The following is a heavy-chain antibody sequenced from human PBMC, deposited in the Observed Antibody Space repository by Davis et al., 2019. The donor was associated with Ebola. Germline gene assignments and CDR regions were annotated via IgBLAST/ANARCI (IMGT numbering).Heavy chain of an antibody. Sequence: GSLRLSCTVSGGSISSYYWSWIRQPPGKGLEWIGYIYYSGSTNYNPSLKSRVTISVDTSKNQFSLKLSSVTAADTAVYYCARAKDSDYVRLNWFDPWGQGTLVTVSS. V-gene: IGHV4-59*01. CDR3: ARAKDSDYVRLNWFDP. D-gene: IGHD4-11*01. CDR2: IYYSGST. J-gene: IGHJ5*02. CDR1: GGSISSYY.